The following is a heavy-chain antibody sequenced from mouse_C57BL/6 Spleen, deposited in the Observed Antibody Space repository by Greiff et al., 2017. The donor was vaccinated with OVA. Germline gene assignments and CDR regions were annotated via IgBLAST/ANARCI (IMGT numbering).Heavy chain of an antibody. V-gene: IGHV3-6*01. CDR1: GYSITSGYY. Sequence: EVKLEESGPGLVKPSQSLSLTCSVTGYSITSGYYWNWIRQFPGNILEWMGYISHDGRNYYNPFLNNRISITRDTSKNQFFLKLKSVTTEDTATYYCARDNNGSSYFDYWGQGTTLTVSS. J-gene: IGHJ2*01. CDR3: ARDNNGSSYFDY. D-gene: IGHD1-1*01. CDR2: ISHDGRN.